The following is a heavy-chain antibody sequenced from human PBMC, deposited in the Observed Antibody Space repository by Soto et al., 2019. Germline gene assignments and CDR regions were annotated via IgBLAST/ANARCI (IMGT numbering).Heavy chain of an antibody. J-gene: IGHJ5*02. CDR3: ARQSTSSWYGFEP. Sequence: ASVKVSCKASGYTFTGYYIHWVRQAPGQGLEWMGWINPKSGGTNYAQKFQDWVTMTGDTSISTAYMELSRLRSDDTAVYYCARQSTSSWYGFEPWGQGTLVTVSS. CDR2: INPKSGGT. D-gene: IGHD6-13*01. V-gene: IGHV1-2*04. CDR1: GYTFTGYY.